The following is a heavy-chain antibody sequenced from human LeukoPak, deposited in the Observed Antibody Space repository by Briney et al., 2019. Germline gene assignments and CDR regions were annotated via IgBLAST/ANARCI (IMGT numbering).Heavy chain of an antibody. V-gene: IGHV3-73*01. CDR3: TSVVYGDAFDI. CDR1: GLTFSGSA. D-gene: IGHD2-8*02. CDR2: IRSKANSYAT. J-gene: IGHJ3*02. Sequence: GESLRLSCAASGLTFSGSAMHWVRQASGKGLEWVGRIRSKANSYATAYAASVKGRFTISRDDSKNTAYLQMNSLKTEDTAVYYCTSVVYGDAFDIWGQGTMVTVSS.